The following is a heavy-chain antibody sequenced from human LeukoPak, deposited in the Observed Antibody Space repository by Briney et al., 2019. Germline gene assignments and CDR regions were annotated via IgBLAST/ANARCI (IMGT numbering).Heavy chain of an antibody. D-gene: IGHD4-23*01. CDR2: ISSSGSTI. Sequence: GGSLRLSCAASGFTFSSYEMNWVRQAPGKGLECVSYISSSGSTIYYADSVKGRFTISRDNAKNSLYLQMNSLRAEDTAVYYCARILYGGNSELFDYWGQGTLVTVSS. J-gene: IGHJ4*02. V-gene: IGHV3-48*03. CDR3: ARILYGGNSELFDY. CDR1: GFTFSSYE.